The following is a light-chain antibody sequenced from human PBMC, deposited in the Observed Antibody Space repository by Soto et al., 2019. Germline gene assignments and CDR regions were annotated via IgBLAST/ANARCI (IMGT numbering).Light chain of an antibody. CDR2: GAS. J-gene: IGKJ1*01. V-gene: IGKV3-15*01. CDR3: QHYNIWPRT. CDR1: QSVSSN. Sequence: EIVMTQSPATLSVSPGERATLSCRASQSVSSNLAWYQQKPGQAPSLLIYGASTRATGIPARFSGSGSGTEFTLTISSLQSEDCAVYYCQHYNIWPRTLGQGTKVQIK.